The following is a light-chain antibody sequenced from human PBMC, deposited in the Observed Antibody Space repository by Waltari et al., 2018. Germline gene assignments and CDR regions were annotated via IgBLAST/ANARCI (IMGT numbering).Light chain of an antibody. V-gene: IGKV2-30*02. CDR3: MQATHWPYT. CDR2: RIS. J-gene: IGKJ2*01. Sequence: DVVMTQSPLSLPVTLGQPASISCSSSQSLAHSDGNTYLNWFHPRPGQSPRRLIYRISRRDSGVPDRFSGSGSGTDFTLRISRVEAEDVGGVYYCMQATHWPYTFGQGTKVEIK. CDR1: QSLAHSDGNTY.